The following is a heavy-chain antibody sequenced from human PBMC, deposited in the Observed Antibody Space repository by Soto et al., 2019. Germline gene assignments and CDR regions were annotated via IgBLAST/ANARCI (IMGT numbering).Heavy chain of an antibody. Sequence: PGGSLRLSCADSGFTFSNYGMHWVRQAPGKGLEWVAAISYDGSNKYYADSVEGRFTISRDNSKSTVYLQMNSLRAEDTAIYYCAKDTYYYDSSGYYVFDYWGQGTLGTVSS. CDR2: ISYDGSNK. V-gene: IGHV3-30*18. CDR1: GFTFSNYG. J-gene: IGHJ4*02. CDR3: AKDTYYYDSSGYYVFDY. D-gene: IGHD3-22*01.